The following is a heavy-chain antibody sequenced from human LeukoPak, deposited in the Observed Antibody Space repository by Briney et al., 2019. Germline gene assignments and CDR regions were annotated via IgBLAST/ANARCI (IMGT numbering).Heavy chain of an antibody. CDR3: ARASRYYYEDY. D-gene: IGHD3-22*01. Sequence: SETLSLTCTVSGGSISSYYWSWIRQPPGKGLEWIGYIYYSGSTNYNPSLKSRVTISVDTSKNQFSLKLSSATAADKAVYYCARASRYYYEDYWGQGTLVTVSS. V-gene: IGHV4-59*01. CDR2: IYYSGST. CDR1: GGSISSYY. J-gene: IGHJ4*02.